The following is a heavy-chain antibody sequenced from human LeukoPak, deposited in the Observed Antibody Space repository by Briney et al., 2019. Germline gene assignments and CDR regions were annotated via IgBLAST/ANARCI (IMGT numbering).Heavy chain of an antibody. Sequence: GGSLRLFCAASGFTFSSYGMHWVRQAAGKGLEWVAVISYDGSNKYYADTVKGRFTISRDNSKNTLYLQMNSLRAEDTAVYYCAKGHKWLPLDYWGQGTLVTVSS. J-gene: IGHJ4*02. CDR2: ISYDGSNK. V-gene: IGHV3-30*18. CDR3: AKGHKWLPLDY. CDR1: GFTFSSYG. D-gene: IGHD6-19*01.